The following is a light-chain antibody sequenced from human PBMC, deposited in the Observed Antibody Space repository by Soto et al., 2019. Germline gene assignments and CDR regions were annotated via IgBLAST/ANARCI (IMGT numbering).Light chain of an antibody. Sequence: EKVITQSPATLSISPGEGSTLSCRASQSISSNLAWYQQKPGQTPRLLIYDTSIRAPDVPARFSGSWSGTEFTLTINSLQSEDFAVYYCQQYDAWPLTFGGGTNVDIK. V-gene: IGKV3-15*01. CDR2: DTS. CDR3: QQYDAWPLT. CDR1: QSISSN. J-gene: IGKJ4*01.